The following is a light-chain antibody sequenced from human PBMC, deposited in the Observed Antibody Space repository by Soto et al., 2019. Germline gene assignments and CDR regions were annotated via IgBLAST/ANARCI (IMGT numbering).Light chain of an antibody. CDR3: SSYTSSSPKV. CDR1: NSDVGLYNY. CDR2: EVT. V-gene: IGLV2-14*01. Sequence: QSVLTQPASVSGTPGQSITISCTGSNSDVGLYNYVSWYQQHPGKAPKLMIYEVTNRPSGVSNRFSGSKSGNTASLTISGLQAEDGADYYCSSYTSSSPKVFGTGTKFTVL. J-gene: IGLJ1*01.